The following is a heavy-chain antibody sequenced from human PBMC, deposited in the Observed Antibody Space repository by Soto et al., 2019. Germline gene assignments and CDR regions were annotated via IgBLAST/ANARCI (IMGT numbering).Heavy chain of an antibody. J-gene: IGHJ4*02. V-gene: IGHV3-48*02. Sequence: EVQLVESGGGLVQPGGSLRLSCAASGFTFSSYSMNWVRQAPGKGLQWVSYISRSSSNIYYADSVKDRFTISRDNAKNSLYLQMNTLTDEDTAVYYCARAGTSLGYCSSTSCYEFDYWGQGTLVTVSS. D-gene: IGHD2-2*01. CDR2: ISRSSSNI. CDR3: ARAGTSLGYCSSTSCYEFDY. CDR1: GFTFSSYS.